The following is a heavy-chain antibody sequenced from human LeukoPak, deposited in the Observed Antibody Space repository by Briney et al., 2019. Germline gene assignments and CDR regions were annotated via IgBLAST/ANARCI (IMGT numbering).Heavy chain of an antibody. J-gene: IGHJ6*02. D-gene: IGHD4-11*01. Sequence: GGSLRLSCAASGFTFSSYAMSWVRQAPGKGLGWVSAISGSGGSTYYADSVKGRFTISRDNSKNTLYLLMNSLRAEDTAVYYCAKDGNDYKFYYGMDVWGQGTTVTVSS. V-gene: IGHV3-23*01. CDR1: GFTFSSYA. CDR2: ISGSGGST. CDR3: AKDGNDYKFYYGMDV.